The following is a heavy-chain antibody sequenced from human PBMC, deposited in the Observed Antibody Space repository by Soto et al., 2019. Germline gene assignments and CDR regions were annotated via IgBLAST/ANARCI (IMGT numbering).Heavy chain of an antibody. CDR3: ASVTYYDFWSGYSAPPRFDY. V-gene: IGHV4-59*01. D-gene: IGHD3-3*01. CDR1: GDFTSSSY. Sequence: PSETLSLTCTVSGDFTSSSYWSWIRQPPGKGLDWIGYIYYSGSTNYNPSLKSRVTISVDTSKNQFSLKLSSVTAADMAVYYCASVTYYDFWSGYSAPPRFDYWGQGTLVTVSS. CDR2: IYYSGST. J-gene: IGHJ4*02.